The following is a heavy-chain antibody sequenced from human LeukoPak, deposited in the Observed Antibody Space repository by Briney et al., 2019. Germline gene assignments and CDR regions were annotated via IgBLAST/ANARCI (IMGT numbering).Heavy chain of an antibody. CDR1: GGTFSSYA. Sequence: ASVKVSCKASGGTFSSYAISWVRQAPGQGLGWMGRIIPILGIANYAQKFQGRVTITADKSTSTAYMELSSLRSEDTAVYYCARDPGDVEMATNFDYWGQGTLVTVSS. J-gene: IGHJ4*02. D-gene: IGHD5-24*01. V-gene: IGHV1-69*04. CDR2: IIPILGIA. CDR3: ARDPGDVEMATNFDY.